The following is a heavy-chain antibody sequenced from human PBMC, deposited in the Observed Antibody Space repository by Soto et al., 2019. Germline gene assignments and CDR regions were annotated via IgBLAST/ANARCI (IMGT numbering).Heavy chain of an antibody. V-gene: IGHV1-69*01. J-gene: IGHJ5*02. CDR1: GGTFSSYA. D-gene: IGHD3-3*01. CDR2: IIPIFGTA. Sequence: VSCKASGGTFSSYAISWVRQAPGQGLEWMGGIIPIFGTANYAQKFQGRVTITADESTSTAYMELSSLRSEDTAVYYCARGNLLEWLSNWFDPWGQGTLVTVSS. CDR3: ARGNLLEWLSNWFDP.